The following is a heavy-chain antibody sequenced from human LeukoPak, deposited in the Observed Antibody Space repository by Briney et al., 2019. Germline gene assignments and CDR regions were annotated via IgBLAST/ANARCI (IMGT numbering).Heavy chain of an antibody. D-gene: IGHD5-24*01. CDR2: ISTSGSTI. CDR3: ARAQGDGYDDAFDI. J-gene: IGHJ3*02. Sequence: GGSLRLSCAASGFTFSDYYMSWIRQAPGKGLEWVSCISTSGSTIYYADSVKGRFTFSRDNAKDSLYLQMNSLRADDTAVYYCARAQGDGYDDAFDIWGQGTMVTVSS. V-gene: IGHV3-11*01. CDR1: GFTFSDYY.